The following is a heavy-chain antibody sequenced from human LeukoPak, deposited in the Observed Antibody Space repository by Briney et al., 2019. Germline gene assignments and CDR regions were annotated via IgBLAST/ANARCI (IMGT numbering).Heavy chain of an antibody. CDR2: ISGSGGST. CDR3: AKDLLKDGSGGYNDY. D-gene: IGHD3-10*01. CDR1: GFTFSSYA. Sequence: GGSLRLSCAASGFTFSSYAMSWVRQAPGKGLEWVSAISGSGGSTYYADSVKGRFTISRDNSKNTLYLQMNSLRAEDTAVYYCAKDLLKDGSGGYNDYWGQGTLVTVSS. J-gene: IGHJ4*02. V-gene: IGHV3-23*01.